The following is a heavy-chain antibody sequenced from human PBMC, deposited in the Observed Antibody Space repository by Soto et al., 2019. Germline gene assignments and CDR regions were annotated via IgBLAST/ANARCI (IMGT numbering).Heavy chain of an antibody. D-gene: IGHD1-26*01. CDR3: AKASAPGGTYFPLWF. CDR1: GFTFSSYV. Sequence: PGGSLRLSCAASGFTFSSYVMSWVRQAPGKGLEWVSSISGSGGSTYYADSVKGRFTISRDNSKNTLYLQMNSLRAEDTAVYYCAKASAPGGTYFPLWFWGQGTLVTVSS. V-gene: IGHV3-23*01. J-gene: IGHJ4*02. CDR2: ISGSGGST.